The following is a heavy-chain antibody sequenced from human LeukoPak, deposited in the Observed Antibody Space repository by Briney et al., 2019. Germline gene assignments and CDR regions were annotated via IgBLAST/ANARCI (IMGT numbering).Heavy chain of an antibody. J-gene: IGHJ4*02. V-gene: IGHV3-66*01. D-gene: IGHD6-25*01. Sequence: SGGSLRLSCAASGFTISSNYMIWVRQAPGKGLEWVSVIYSGGSTYYADSVKGRFTISRDNSKNTLYLQMNSLRAEDTAVYYCARDPPRAAWVFDYWGQGTLVSVSS. CDR1: GFTISSNY. CDR2: IYSGGST. CDR3: ARDPPRAAWVFDY.